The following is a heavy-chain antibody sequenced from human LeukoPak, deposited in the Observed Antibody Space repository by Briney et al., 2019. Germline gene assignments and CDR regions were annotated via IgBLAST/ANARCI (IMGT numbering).Heavy chain of an antibody. CDR1: GFTFSSYW. Sequence: GGSLRLSCAASGFTFSSYWMSSVRQAPGKGREWVANIKQDGSEKYYVDSVKGRFTISRDNAKNSLYLQMNSLRAEDTAVYYCARESSVVGRNIDYWGQGTLVTVSS. V-gene: IGHV3-7*01. D-gene: IGHD1-26*01. CDR2: IKQDGSEK. J-gene: IGHJ4*02. CDR3: ARESSVVGRNIDY.